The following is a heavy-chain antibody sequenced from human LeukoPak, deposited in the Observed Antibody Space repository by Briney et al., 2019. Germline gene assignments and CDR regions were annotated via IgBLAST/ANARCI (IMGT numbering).Heavy chain of an antibody. V-gene: IGHV4-34*01. CDR3: ARVNYRSGWTVKKLDY. CDR1: GDSLIGYY. Sequence: SETLSLTCAVDGDSLIGYYWTWLRQPPGKGLEWIAEINHRGSTSYNPSLKSRITISVDTSKNQFSLKLNSVTAADTAVYYCARVNYRSGWTVKKLDYWGQGTLVTVSS. D-gene: IGHD6-25*01. J-gene: IGHJ4*02. CDR2: INHRGST.